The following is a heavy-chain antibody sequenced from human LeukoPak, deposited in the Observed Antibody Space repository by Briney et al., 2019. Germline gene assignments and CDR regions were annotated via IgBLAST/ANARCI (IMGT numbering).Heavy chain of an antibody. CDR3: ASPYRGSYFDY. D-gene: IGHD1-26*01. J-gene: IGHJ4*02. Sequence: GSLRLSCAASGFTFSSYWMHWVRQAPGKGLVWVSRINSDGSSTSYADSVKDRFTISRDNAKNTLYLQMNSLRAEDTAVYYCASPYRGSYFDYWGQGTLVTVSS. V-gene: IGHV3-74*01. CDR1: GFTFSSYW. CDR2: INSDGSST.